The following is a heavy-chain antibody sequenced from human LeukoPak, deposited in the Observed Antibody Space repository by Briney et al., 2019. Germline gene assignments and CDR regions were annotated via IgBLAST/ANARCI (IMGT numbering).Heavy chain of an antibody. CDR3: ARYSVAGFDY. CDR1: GFTFSSYG. D-gene: IGHD6-19*01. J-gene: IGHJ4*02. V-gene: IGHV3-21*01. Sequence: PGGSLRLSCAASGFTFSSYGMNWVRQAPGKGLEWVSSISSSSSYIYYADSVKGRFTISRDNAKNSLYLQMNSLRAEDTAVYYCARYSVAGFDYWGQGTLVTVSS. CDR2: ISSSSSYI.